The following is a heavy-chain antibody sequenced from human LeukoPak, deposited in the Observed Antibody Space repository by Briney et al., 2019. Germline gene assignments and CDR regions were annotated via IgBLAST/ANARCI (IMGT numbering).Heavy chain of an antibody. J-gene: IGHJ6*03. V-gene: IGHV4-38-2*01. Sequence: SSETLSLTCAVSGYSISSGYYWGWIRQPPGKGLEWIGSIYHSGSTYYNPSLKSRVTISVDTSKNQFSLQLSSVTAADTAVYYCARVGDYGSGSKYSYYYYYYMDVWGKGTTVTVSS. CDR1: GYSISSGYY. CDR2: IYHSGST. CDR3: ARVGDYGSGSKYSYYYYYYMDV. D-gene: IGHD3-10*01.